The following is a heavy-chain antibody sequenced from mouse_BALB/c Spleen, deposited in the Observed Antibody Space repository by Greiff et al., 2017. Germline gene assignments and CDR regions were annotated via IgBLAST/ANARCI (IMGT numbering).Heavy chain of an antibody. V-gene: IGHV5-12-1*01. CDR1: GFAFSSYD. J-gene: IGHJ2*01. CDR2: ISSGGGST. D-gene: IGHD2-4*01. CDR3: ATGDYPDY. Sequence: EVKLMESGGGLVKPGGSLKLSCAASGFAFSSYDMSWVRQTPEKRLEWVAYISSGGGSTYYPDTVKGRFTISRDNAKNTLYLQMSSLKSEDTAMYYCATGDYPDYWGQGTTLTVSS.